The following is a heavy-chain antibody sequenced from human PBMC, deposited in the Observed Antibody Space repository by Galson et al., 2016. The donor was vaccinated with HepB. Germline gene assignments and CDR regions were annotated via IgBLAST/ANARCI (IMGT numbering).Heavy chain of an antibody. CDR1: GFTFSSYA. CDR2: ISGSGGST. J-gene: IGHJ6*02. D-gene: IGHD3-3*01. Sequence: LRLSCAASGFTFSSYAMSWVRQAPGKGLEWVSAISGSGGSTYYADSVKGRFTISRDNSKNTLYPQMNSLRAEDTAVYYCAKDLGFLEWLFFDSYYYYGMDVWGQGTTVTVSS. CDR3: AKDLGFLEWLFFDSYYYYGMDV. V-gene: IGHV3-23*01.